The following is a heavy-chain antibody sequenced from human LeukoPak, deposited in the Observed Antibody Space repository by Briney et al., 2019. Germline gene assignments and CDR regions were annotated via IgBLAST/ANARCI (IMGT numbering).Heavy chain of an antibody. CDR3: AKDRDPYCGGDCYTGREDY. D-gene: IGHD2-21*02. Sequence: GGSLRLSCAASGFTFSSYAMSWVRQAPGKGLEWVSAISGSGGSTYYADSVKGRFTISRDNSKNTLYLQMNSLRAEDTAVYYRAKDRDPYCGGDCYTGREDYWGQGTLVTVSS. CDR1: GFTFSSYA. J-gene: IGHJ4*02. CDR2: ISGSGGST. V-gene: IGHV3-23*01.